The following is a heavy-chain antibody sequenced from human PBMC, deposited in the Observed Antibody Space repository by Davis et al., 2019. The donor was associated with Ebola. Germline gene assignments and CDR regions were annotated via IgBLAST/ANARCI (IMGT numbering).Heavy chain of an antibody. D-gene: IGHD6-6*01. CDR1: GFTFSTYS. Sequence: LSLTCAASGFTFSTYSMHWVRQAPGKGLEWVAFIRDDGSNKNYADSVKGRFTISRDNSKNTLYLQMNSLRAEDTAVYYCARVPRSSRHYWYFDLWGRGTLVTVSS. CDR2: IRDDGSNK. J-gene: IGHJ2*01. CDR3: ARVPRSSRHYWYFDL. V-gene: IGHV3-30*02.